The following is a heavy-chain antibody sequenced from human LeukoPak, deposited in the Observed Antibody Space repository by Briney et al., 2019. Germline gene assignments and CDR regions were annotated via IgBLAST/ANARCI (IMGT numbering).Heavy chain of an antibody. CDR3: AKDSLLRYFDWLPYDAFDI. D-gene: IGHD3-9*01. Sequence: SVKVSCKASGFTFTSSAVQWVRQARGQRLEWIGWIVVGSGNTNYAQKFQERVTITRDMSTSTAYMELSSLRSEDTAVYYCAKDSLLRYFDWLPYDAFDIWGQGTMVTVSS. CDR1: GFTFTSSA. V-gene: IGHV1-58*01. CDR2: IVVGSGNT. J-gene: IGHJ3*02.